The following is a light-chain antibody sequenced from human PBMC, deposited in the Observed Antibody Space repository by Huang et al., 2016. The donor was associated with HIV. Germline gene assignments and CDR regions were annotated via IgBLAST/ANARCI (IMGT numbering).Light chain of an antibody. CDR3: QQYYTTPGS. CDR2: WAS. Sequence: DLVMTQSPDSLAVSLGVRATINCKSSPSLLFPSNNMNYLVCYQQKPGQSPNLRIYWASTRESGVPDRFSGGGSGTDFTLTISSLQAEDVAVYYCQQYYTTPGSFGQGTKVEIK. V-gene: IGKV4-1*01. CDR1: PSLLFPSNNMNY. J-gene: IGKJ1*01.